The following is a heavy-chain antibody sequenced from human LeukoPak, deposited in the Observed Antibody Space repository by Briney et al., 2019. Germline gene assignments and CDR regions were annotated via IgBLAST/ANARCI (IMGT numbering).Heavy chain of an antibody. Sequence: PGGSLRFSCAASGFTVSSKYMSWVRQAPGKGLEWGSVVYSGDKTYYADSVKGRFTISRDNSKNTLDLQMNSLRAEDTAVYYCARDLYDSSGYQRGYFQHWGQGTLVTVSS. CDR1: GFTVSSKY. D-gene: IGHD3-22*01. J-gene: IGHJ1*01. CDR3: ARDLYDSSGYQRGYFQH. V-gene: IGHV3-66*01. CDR2: VYSGDKT.